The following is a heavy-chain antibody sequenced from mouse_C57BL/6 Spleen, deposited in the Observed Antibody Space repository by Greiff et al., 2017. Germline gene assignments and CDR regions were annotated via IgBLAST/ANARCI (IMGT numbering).Heavy chain of an antibody. Sequence: QVQLQQSGAELVRPGTSVKVSCKASGYAFTNYLIEWVKQRPGQGLEWIGVINPGSGGTNYNEKFKGKATLTADKSSSTAYMQLSSLTSEDSAVYFGARSNYGYFDYWGQGTTLTVSS. CDR1: GYAFTNYL. CDR2: INPGSGGT. D-gene: IGHD1-1*01. CDR3: ARSNYGYFDY. J-gene: IGHJ2*01. V-gene: IGHV1-54*01.